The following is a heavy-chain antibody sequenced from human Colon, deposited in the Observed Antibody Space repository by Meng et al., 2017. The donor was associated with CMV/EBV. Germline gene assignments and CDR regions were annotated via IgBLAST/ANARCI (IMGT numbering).Heavy chain of an antibody. CDR3: ARHSLTILTD. CDR1: GFSHTPHGAG. Sequence: PLKDVGPALVKATKTRALTCTLSGFSHTPHGAGVAWVRQPPGKAPELLALIHWDDDKRYRPSLKNRLNITKDTSKHQVVLSMTDLDPADTGTFYCARHSLTILTDWGQGALVTVSS. D-gene: IGHD2-8*02. V-gene: IGHV2-5*02. CDR2: IHWDDDK. J-gene: IGHJ4*02.